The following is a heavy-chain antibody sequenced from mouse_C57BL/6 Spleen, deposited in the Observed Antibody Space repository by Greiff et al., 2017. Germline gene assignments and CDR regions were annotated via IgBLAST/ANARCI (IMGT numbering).Heavy chain of an antibody. CDR3: ARSPFPGYWDFDV. CDR2: IDPSDSYT. CDR1: GYTFTSYW. Sequence: QVQLQQPGAELVMPGASVKLSCKASGYTFTSYWMHWVKQRPGQGLEWIGEIDPSDSYTNYNQKFKGKSTLTVDKSSIPAYMQLSSLTSEDSAVYYCARSPFPGYWDFDVWGTGTTVTVSS. J-gene: IGHJ1*03. V-gene: IGHV1-69*01.